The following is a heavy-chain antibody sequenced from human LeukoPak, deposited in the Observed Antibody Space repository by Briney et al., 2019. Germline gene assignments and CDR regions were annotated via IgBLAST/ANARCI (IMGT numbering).Heavy chain of an antibody. V-gene: IGHV3-23*01. CDR3: AKDRSIGTYYTFDH. Sequence: GGSLRLSCAASGFTFITYSMTWVRQAPGKGLEWVSSISASAAMTYYADSVRGRFTVSRDNSNNTLYLQMSSLTAADTAVYYCAKDRSIGTYYTFDHWGQGTLVTVSS. CDR2: ISASAAMT. CDR1: GFTFITYS. J-gene: IGHJ4*02. D-gene: IGHD1-26*01.